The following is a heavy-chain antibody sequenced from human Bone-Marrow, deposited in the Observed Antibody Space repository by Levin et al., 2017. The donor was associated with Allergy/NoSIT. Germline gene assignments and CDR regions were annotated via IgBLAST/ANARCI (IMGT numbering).Heavy chain of an antibody. D-gene: IGHD3-22*01. CDR2: ISPNSGGT. CDR1: GYSFTGFY. J-gene: IGHJ3*02. V-gene: IGHV1-2*02. Sequence: NAGGSLRLSCKASGYSFTGFYLHWIRQAPRQGLEWMGWISPNSGGTNYAQKFQGRVTMSRDTSISTAYMELSRLRSDDTAVYYCSRRPHYYDSSGYYGSHAFDIWGQGTMVTVSS. CDR3: SRRPHYYDSSGYYGSHAFDI.